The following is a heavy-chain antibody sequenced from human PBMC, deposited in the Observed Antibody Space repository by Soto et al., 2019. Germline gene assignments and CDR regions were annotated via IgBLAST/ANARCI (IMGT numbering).Heavy chain of an antibody. V-gene: IGHV6-1*01. D-gene: IGHD6-13*01. Sequence: PSQTLSLTCAISGDSVSSNSAAWNWIRQSPSRGLEWLERTYYRSKWYNDYAVSVKSRITINPDTSKNQFSLQLNSVTPEDTAVYYCARVERGAAAGLGYGMDVWGQGTTVTVSS. J-gene: IGHJ6*02. CDR1: GDSVSSNSAA. CDR3: ARVERGAAAGLGYGMDV. CDR2: TYYRSKWYN.